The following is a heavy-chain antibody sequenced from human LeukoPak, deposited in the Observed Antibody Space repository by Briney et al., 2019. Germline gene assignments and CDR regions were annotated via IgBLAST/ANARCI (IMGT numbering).Heavy chain of an antibody. Sequence: ASVKVSCKVSGYTLTELSMHWVRQAPGKGLEWMGGFDPEDGETIYAQKFQGRVTMTEDTSTDTAYMELSSLRSEDTAVYYCATPHLPGSGSSPLLSFWGQGTLVTVSS. CDR1: GYTLTELS. V-gene: IGHV1-24*01. CDR2: FDPEDGET. D-gene: IGHD3-10*01. CDR3: ATPHLPGSGSSPLLSF. J-gene: IGHJ4*02.